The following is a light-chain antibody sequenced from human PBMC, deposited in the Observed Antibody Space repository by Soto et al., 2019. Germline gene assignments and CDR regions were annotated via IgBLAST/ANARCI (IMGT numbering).Light chain of an antibody. CDR2: GVS. V-gene: IGLV2-14*03. Sequence: QSVLTQPASVSGSPGQSITISCTGTSSDVGAYKYVSWYQQHPGKVPKLIIYGVSNRPSGVSNRFSGSKSGNTAFLTISGLQPEDEADYYCSSFTGPTTLDVFGTGTQVTVL. CDR3: SSFTGPTTLDV. CDR1: SSDVGAYKY. J-gene: IGLJ1*01.